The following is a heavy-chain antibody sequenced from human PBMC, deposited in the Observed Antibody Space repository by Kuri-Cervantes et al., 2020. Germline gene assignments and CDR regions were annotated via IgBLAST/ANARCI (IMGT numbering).Heavy chain of an antibody. CDR1: GYTFTSYG. CDR3: AREQMGGGALDY. CDR2: ISAYNGDT. Sequence: ASVKVSCKASGYTFTSYGISWVRQAPGQGREWMGWISAYNGDTNYAQKLQGRVTMTTDTSTSTAYMELRSLRSDDTAVYYCAREQMGGGALDYWGQGTPVTVSS. D-gene: IGHD3-16*01. J-gene: IGHJ4*02. V-gene: IGHV1-18*01.